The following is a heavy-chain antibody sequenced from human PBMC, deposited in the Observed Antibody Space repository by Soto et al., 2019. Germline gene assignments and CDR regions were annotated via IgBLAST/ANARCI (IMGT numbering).Heavy chain of an antibody. Sequence: ASVKVSCKTSGYTFSNYGITWVRQAPGQPLEWLGWISLYSDGTNYAQKFQGRVSMTTDTSTTTTYMELRSLRSDDTAVYYCARVVPGAEAWFGPWGQGTLVTVSS. J-gene: IGHJ5*02. D-gene: IGHD2-2*01. CDR2: ISLYSDGT. CDR1: GYTFSNYG. V-gene: IGHV1-18*01. CDR3: ARVVPGAEAWFGP.